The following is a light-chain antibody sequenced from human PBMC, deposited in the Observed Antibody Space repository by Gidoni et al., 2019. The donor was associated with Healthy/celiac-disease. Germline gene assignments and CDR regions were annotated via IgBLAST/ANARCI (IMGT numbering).Light chain of an antibody. V-gene: IGKV3-11*01. J-gene: IGKJ2*01. Sequence: ELVLTQSPATLSLSPGERATLSCRASQSVSSYLAWYQQKPGQAPRLLIYDASNRATGIPARFSGSGSGTDFTLTISSLEPEDFAVYYCQQRSNWPWTCGQGTKLEIK. CDR3: QQRSNWPWT. CDR1: QSVSSY. CDR2: DAS.